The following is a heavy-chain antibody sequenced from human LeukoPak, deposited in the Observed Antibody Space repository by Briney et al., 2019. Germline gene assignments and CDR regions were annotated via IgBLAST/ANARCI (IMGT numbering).Heavy chain of an antibody. J-gene: IGHJ3*02. CDR3: ARDRWELRTAFDI. D-gene: IGHD1-26*01. V-gene: IGHV1-2*02. CDR2: INPNSGGT. CDR1: GYTFTGYY. Sequence: GASVKVSCKASGYTFTGYYMHWVRQAPGQGLEWMGWINPNSGGTNYAQKFQGRVTMTRDTSISTAYMELSRLRSDDTAVYYCARDRWELRTAFDIWGQGTMVTVSS.